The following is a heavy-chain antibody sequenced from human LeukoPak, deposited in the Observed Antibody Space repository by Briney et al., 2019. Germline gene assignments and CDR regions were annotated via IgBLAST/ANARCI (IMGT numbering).Heavy chain of an antibody. J-gene: IGHJ4*02. D-gene: IGHD3-22*01. CDR3: ARSRSPTYDTSDYYENDY. V-gene: IGHV1-18*01. CDR2: IRGYDGHT. Sequence: ASVKVYCKAPASTFSNYAITWMRQAPGQSLEWVGWIRGYDGHTKYAQNVQGRVTMTRDTSTNTAYMELRNLRSDDSAVYYCARSRSPTYDTSDYYENDYWGQGTLVTVSS. CDR1: ASTFSNYA.